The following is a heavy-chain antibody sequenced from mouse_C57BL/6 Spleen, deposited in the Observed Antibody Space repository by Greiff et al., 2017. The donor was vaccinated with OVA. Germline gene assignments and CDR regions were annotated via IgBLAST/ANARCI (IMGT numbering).Heavy chain of an antibody. V-gene: IGHV1-54*01. CDR2: INPGSGGT. CDR1: GYAFTNYL. CDR3: AWDNYAMDY. Sequence: VKLMESGAELVRPGTSVKVSCKASGYAFTNYLIEWVKQRPGQGLEWIGVINPGSGGTNYNEKFKGKATLTADKSSSTAYMQLSSLTSEDSAVYFCAWDNYAMDYWGQGTSVTVSS. D-gene: IGHD4-1*01. J-gene: IGHJ4*01.